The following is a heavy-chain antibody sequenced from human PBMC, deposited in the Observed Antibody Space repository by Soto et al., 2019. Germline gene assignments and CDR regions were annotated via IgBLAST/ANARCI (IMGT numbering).Heavy chain of an antibody. CDR1: GYSFTNYG. CDR2: INAYSGST. Sequence: GASVKVSWKASGYSFTNYGFSWVRQAPGQGLEWMGWINAYSGSTNYAESFQDRVTMTADTFTTTAYMELRSLRSGDSAVYFCARQRDYYYHMDVWGKGTTVTVSS. V-gene: IGHV1-18*01. J-gene: IGHJ6*03. CDR3: ARQRDYYYHMDV.